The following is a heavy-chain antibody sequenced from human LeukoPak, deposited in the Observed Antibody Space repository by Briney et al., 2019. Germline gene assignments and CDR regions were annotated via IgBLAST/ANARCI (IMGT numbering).Heavy chain of an antibody. CDR3: ARGTQRAFDI. V-gene: IGHV3-21*01. J-gene: IGHJ3*02. Sequence: GGSLRLSCVASGFSFSSYSMNWVRQAPGKGLEWVSTISSGTGSYIYYADSVKGRFTISRDNAKNSLYLQMNSLRDEGSAVYYCARGTQRAFDIWGQGTMVTVSS. CDR1: GFSFSSYS. CDR2: ISSGTGSYI. D-gene: IGHD2-2*01.